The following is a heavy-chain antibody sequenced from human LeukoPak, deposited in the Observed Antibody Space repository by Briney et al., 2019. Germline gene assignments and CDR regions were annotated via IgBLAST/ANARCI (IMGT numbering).Heavy chain of an antibody. J-gene: IGHJ3*02. CDR2: IIPIFGTA. CDR3: ARDDYVWGSIFKSAFGI. CDR1: GGTFSSYA. D-gene: IGHD3-16*01. V-gene: IGHV1-69*06. Sequence: SVKVSCKASGGTFSSYAISWVRQAPGQGLEWMGGIIPIFGTANYAQKFQGRVTITADKSTSTAYMELSSLRSEDTAVYYCARDDYVWGSIFKSAFGIWGQGTMVTVSS.